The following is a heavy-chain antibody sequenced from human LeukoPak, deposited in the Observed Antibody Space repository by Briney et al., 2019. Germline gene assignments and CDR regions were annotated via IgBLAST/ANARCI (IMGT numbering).Heavy chain of an antibody. Sequence: PSETLSLTCTASGGSISSYYWSWIRQPPGKGLEWIGYIYYSGRTKYNPSLKSRVTISVDTSKNQFSLKLTSVTAADTAVYYCARQPDRRQLVLWGQGTLVTVSS. CDR3: ARQPDRRQLVL. CDR1: GGSISSYY. V-gene: IGHV4-59*08. J-gene: IGHJ4*02. D-gene: IGHD6-13*01. CDR2: IYYSGRT.